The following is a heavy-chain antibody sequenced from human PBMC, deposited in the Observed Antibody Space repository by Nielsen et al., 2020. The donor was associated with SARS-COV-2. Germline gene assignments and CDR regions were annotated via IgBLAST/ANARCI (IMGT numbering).Heavy chain of an antibody. CDR1: GFTFSTSG. J-gene: IGHJ4*02. V-gene: IGHV3-30*03. CDR3: ARDSTYYYDSSGWGYFDY. CDR2: ISYDGSNK. Sequence: GESLKISCAASGFTFSTSGMHWVRQAPGKGLEWVAVISYDGSNKYYADSVKGRFTISRDNSKNTLYLQMNSLRAEDTAVYYCARDSTYYYDSSGWGYFDYWGQGTLVTVSS. D-gene: IGHD3-22*01.